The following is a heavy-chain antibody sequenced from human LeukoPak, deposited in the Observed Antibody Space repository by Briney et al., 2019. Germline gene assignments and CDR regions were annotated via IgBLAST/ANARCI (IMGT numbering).Heavy chain of an antibody. CDR1: GFSFSSYG. V-gene: IGHV3-30*18. CDR3: AKDEYYDSSGFHGY. D-gene: IGHD3-22*01. Sequence: PGRSLRLSCAASGFSFSSYGMHWVRQAPGKGLEWVAVISYDGSNKYYADSVKGRFTISRDNSKNTLYLQMNSLRAEDTAVYYCAKDEYYDSSGFHGYWGQGTLVTVSS. CDR2: ISYDGSNK. J-gene: IGHJ4*02.